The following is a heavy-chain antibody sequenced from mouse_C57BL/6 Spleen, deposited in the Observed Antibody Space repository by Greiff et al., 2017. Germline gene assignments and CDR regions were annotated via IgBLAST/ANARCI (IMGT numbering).Heavy chain of an antibody. Sequence: VKLLQPGAGLVKPGASVKLSCKASGYTFTSYSMPWVHQTPGKGLEWIGMIHPNGSCTNYHEKFKGRVTLTVDNSTSTAYMQLSSLTSEDSAVYYCARRDDGDYGNWSFDDWGKGTTVTVSS. V-gene: IGHV1-64*01. CDR1: GYTFTSYS. CDR2: IHPNGSCT. J-gene: IGHJ4*01. CDR3: ARRDDGDYGNWSFDD. D-gene: IGHD2-1*01.